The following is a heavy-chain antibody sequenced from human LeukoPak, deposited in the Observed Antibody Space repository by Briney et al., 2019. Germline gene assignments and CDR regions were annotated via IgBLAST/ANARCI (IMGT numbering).Heavy chain of an antibody. D-gene: IGHD3-22*01. CDR3: ARGEYESSGYRSEAFDI. J-gene: IGHJ3*02. CDR1: GYTFTGYY. CDR2: INPNSGAT. Sequence: ASVKVSCKASGYTFTGYYVHWVRQAPRQGLEWMGWINPNSGATKYAQKFQGWVTMTRDTSISTAYMELGGLRSDVTAMYYCARGEYESSGYRSEAFDIWGQGTMVTASS. V-gene: IGHV1-2*04.